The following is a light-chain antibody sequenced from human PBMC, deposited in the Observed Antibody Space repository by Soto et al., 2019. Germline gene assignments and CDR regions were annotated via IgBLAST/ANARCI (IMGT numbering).Light chain of an antibody. CDR2: GAS. V-gene: IGKV3-15*01. CDR1: QSVDIS. CDR3: QQYRSWPRT. J-gene: IGKJ2*02. Sequence: EIVLTQSPATLSVSPGERVTLACRASQSVDISLAWYQQKPGQAPRLLIYGASTRATDMPGTFSGRGSGTEFTLTISSLRPEDFGVYYWQQYRSWPRTFGQGTKLDFK.